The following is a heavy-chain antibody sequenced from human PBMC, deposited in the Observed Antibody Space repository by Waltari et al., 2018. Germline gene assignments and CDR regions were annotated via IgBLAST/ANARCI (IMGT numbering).Heavy chain of an antibody. V-gene: IGHV3-30*01. Sequence: QVQLVESGGGVVQPGRSLRLSCAASGFTFSSYAMHWVRQAPGKGLEWVAVISYDGSNKYYADSVKGRFTISRDNSKNTLYLQMNSLRAEDTAVYYCARDEEMATGIDYWSQGTLVTVSS. CDR2: ISYDGSNK. CDR1: GFTFSSYA. D-gene: IGHD5-12*01. J-gene: IGHJ4*02. CDR3: ARDEEMATGIDY.